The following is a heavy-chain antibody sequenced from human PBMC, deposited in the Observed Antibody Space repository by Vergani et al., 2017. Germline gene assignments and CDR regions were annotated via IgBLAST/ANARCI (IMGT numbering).Heavy chain of an antibody. CDR2: INPNSGGT. J-gene: IGHJ4*02. V-gene: IGHV1-2*02. Sequence: QVQLVQSGAEVKKPGASVKVSCKASGYTFTGYYMHWVRQAPGQGLEWMGWINPNSGGTNYAQKFQGRVTMTRDTSISTAYMELSRLRSDDTAVYYCARARVLWSGYRPYFDYWGQGTLGTVSS. CDR3: ARARVLWSGYRPYFDY. CDR1: GYTFTGYY. D-gene: IGHD3-3*01.